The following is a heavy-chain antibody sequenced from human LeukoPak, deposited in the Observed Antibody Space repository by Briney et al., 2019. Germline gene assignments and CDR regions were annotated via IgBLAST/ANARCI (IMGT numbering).Heavy chain of an antibody. V-gene: IGHV3-21*01. CDR2: ISSSSSYI. CDR1: GFTFSSYS. D-gene: IGHD4-17*01. Sequence: PGGSLRLSCAASGFTFSSYSMNWVRQAPGKGLEWVSSISSSSSYIYYADSVKGQFTISRDNAKNSLYLQMNSLRAEDTAVYYCAREGGGTTVSPWYYYYYMDVWGKGTTVTVSS. J-gene: IGHJ6*03. CDR3: AREGGGTTVSPWYYYYYMDV.